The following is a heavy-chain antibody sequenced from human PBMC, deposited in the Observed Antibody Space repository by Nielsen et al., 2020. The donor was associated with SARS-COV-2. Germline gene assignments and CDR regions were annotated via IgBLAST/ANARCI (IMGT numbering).Heavy chain of an antibody. CDR2: IKQDGSEK. CDR3: ARGAVAGASSLDY. J-gene: IGHJ4*02. Sequence: GESLKISCAASGFTFSSYWMSWVRQAPGKGLEWVANIKQDGSEKYYVDSVKGRFAISRENSRNTVFLQMNSLTTDDTAVYYCARGAVAGASSLDYWGQGTLVTVSS. CDR1: GFTFSSYW. V-gene: IGHV3-7*01. D-gene: IGHD6-19*01.